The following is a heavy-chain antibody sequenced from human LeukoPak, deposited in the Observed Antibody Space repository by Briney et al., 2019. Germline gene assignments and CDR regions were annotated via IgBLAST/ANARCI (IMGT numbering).Heavy chain of an antibody. V-gene: IGHV3-53*04. Sequence: GGSLRLSCAASGFTVSSNYMSWVRQAPGPGLEWVSIIYSGGSTYYADSVKGRFTISRHNSKNTLYLQMNSLRAEDTAVYYCAREVGGSAFDIWGQGTMVTVSS. J-gene: IGHJ3*02. CDR2: IYSGGST. D-gene: IGHD3-16*01. CDR3: AREVGGSAFDI. CDR1: GFTVSSNY.